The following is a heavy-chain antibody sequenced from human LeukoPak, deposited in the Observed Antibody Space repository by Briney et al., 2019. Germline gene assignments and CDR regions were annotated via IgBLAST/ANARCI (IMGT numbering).Heavy chain of an antibody. V-gene: IGHV3-30*02. Sequence: GALRLSCAAAGFTFSNYGMDLVRQAPGKGLGWGAFIRLDGRNKYYADSVKGRFTISRDNSKNTLYLQMNSLRAEDTAVYYCAKDPAYYYDSSGYYRGRGGYFDYWGQGTLVTVSS. CDR1: GFTFSNYG. CDR3: AKDPAYYYDSSGYYRGRGGYFDY. D-gene: IGHD3-22*01. J-gene: IGHJ4*02. CDR2: IRLDGRNK.